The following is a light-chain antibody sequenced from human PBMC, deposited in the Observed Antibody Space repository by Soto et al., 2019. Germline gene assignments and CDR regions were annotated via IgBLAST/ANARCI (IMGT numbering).Light chain of an antibody. V-gene: IGKV4-1*01. CDR1: QSVLYSSNNKNY. CDR2: WAS. J-gene: IGKJ1*01. Sequence: DIVMTQSPDSLAVSLGERATINCKSSQSVLYSSNNKNYLAWYQQKPGQPRKLLIYWASTRESGVPDRFSGRGSGKYFTLTISSLQAEDVAVYYCQQYYSTPTFGQGTKVEIK. CDR3: QQYYSTPT.